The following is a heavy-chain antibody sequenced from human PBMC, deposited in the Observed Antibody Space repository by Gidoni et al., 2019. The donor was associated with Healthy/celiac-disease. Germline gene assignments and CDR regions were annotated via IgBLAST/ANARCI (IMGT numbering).Heavy chain of an antibody. CDR2: IYHSGST. CDR1: GYSLSSGYY. J-gene: IGHJ5*02. Sequence: QVQLQESGPGLVKPSETLSLTCAVSGYSLSSGYYWGWIRQPPGKGLEWIGSIYHSGSTYYNPSLKSRVTISVDTSKNQFSLKLSSVTAADTAVYYCARSGSRWFDPWGQGTLVTVSS. CDR3: ARSGSRWFDP. D-gene: IGHD3-10*01. V-gene: IGHV4-38-2*01.